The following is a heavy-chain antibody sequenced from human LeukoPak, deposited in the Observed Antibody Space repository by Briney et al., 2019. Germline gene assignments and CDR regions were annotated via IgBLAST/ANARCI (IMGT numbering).Heavy chain of an antibody. CDR2: IHYSGST. CDR3: ARGTRGDYVYHRGNFRRMVYYYYMDV. J-gene: IGHJ6*03. D-gene: IGHD4-17*01. CDR1: GGSISSFF. Sequence: SETLSLTCTVSGGSISSFFWSWIRQPPGKGLEWIGYIHYSGSTKDNPSLKSRLTTSVDTSKNQFSLKLSSVTAADTAVYYCARGTRGDYVYHRGNFRRMVYYYYMDVWGKGTTVTVSS. V-gene: IGHV4-59*01.